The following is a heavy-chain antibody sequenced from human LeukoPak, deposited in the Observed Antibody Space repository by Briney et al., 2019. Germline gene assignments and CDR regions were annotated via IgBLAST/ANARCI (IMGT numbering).Heavy chain of an antibody. D-gene: IGHD1-26*01. J-gene: IGHJ4*02. CDR3: AKSLFGGSYFDY. V-gene: IGHV3-23*01. Sequence: GGSLRLSCAASGFTVSSNYMSWVRQAPGKGLEWVSAISGSGGSTYYADSVKGRFTISRDNSKNTLYLQMNSLRAEDTAVYYCAKSLFGGSYFDYWGQGTLVTVSS. CDR1: GFTVSSNY. CDR2: ISGSGGST.